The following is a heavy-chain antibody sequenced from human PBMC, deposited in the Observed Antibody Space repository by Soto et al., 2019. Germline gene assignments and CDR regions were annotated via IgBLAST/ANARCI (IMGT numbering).Heavy chain of an antibody. CDR1: GGSISISNL. J-gene: IGHJ5*02. CDR3: ARVWTTVTNWFDP. V-gene: IGHV4-4*02. Sequence: SETLSLTCAVPGGSISISNLWGWVRQPPGKGLEWIGEIYHSGSTYYNPSLKSRVTISVDKSKNQFSLKLSSVTAADTAVYYCARVWTTVTNWFDPWGQGTLVTVSS. D-gene: IGHD4-17*01. CDR2: IYHSGST.